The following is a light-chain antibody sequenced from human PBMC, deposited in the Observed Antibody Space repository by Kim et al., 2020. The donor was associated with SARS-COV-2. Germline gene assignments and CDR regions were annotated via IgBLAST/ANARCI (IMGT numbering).Light chain of an antibody. CDR3: QQYTSYSIT. J-gene: IGKJ5*01. CDR2: DAS. CDR1: QSINNW. V-gene: IGKV1-5*01. Sequence: ASVGDRVTITCRASQSINNWVAWYQQKPGKAPNLLISDASSLKSGVPSRFSSSGSGTVFTLTISSLQPDDFATYYCQQYTSYSITFGQGTRLEIK.